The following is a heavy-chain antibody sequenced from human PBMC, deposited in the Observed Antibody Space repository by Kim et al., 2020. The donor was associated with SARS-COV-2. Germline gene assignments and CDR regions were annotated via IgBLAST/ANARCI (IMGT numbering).Heavy chain of an antibody. D-gene: IGHD1-26*01. Sequence: SETLSLTCAVYGGSFSGYYWSWIRQPPGKGLEWIGEINHSGSTNYNPSLKSRVTISVDTSKNQFSLKLSSVTAADTAVYYCARGARRSGSYGYFDYWGQGTLVTVSS. V-gene: IGHV4-34*01. J-gene: IGHJ4*02. CDR3: ARGARRSGSYGYFDY. CDR2: INHSGST. CDR1: GGSFSGYY.